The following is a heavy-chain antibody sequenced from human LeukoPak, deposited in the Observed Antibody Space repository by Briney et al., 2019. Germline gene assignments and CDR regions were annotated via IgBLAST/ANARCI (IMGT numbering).Heavy chain of an antibody. V-gene: IGHV4-59*01. Sequence: SETLSLTCTVSGGSISSYYWSWIRQPPGKGLEWIGYIYYSGSTNYNPSLKSRVTISVDTSKNQFSLKLSPVTAADTAVYYCASAVAGTYWFDPWGQGTLVTVSS. CDR3: ASAVAGTYWFDP. CDR2: IYYSGST. D-gene: IGHD6-19*01. CDR1: GGSISSYY. J-gene: IGHJ5*02.